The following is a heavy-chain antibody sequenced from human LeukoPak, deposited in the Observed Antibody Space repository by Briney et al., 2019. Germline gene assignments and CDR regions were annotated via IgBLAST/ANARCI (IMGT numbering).Heavy chain of an antibody. D-gene: IGHD1-26*01. CDR2: IYTSGST. J-gene: IGHJ6*03. CDR1: GGSFSSYY. V-gene: IGHV4-59*10. CDR3: ARGRAHSGSRPPYYYYYYMDV. Sequence: PSETLSLTCAVYGGSFSSYYWSWIRQPAGKGLEWIGRIYTSGSTNYNPSLKSRVTMSVDTSKNQFSLKLSSVTAADTAVYYCARGRAHSGSRPPYYYYYYMDVWGKGTTVTVSS.